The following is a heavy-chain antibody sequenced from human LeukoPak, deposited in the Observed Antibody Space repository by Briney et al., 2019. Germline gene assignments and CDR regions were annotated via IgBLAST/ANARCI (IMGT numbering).Heavy chain of an antibody. Sequence: GGSLRLSCAASGFTFSSYSMNWVRQAPGKGLEWVSSISSSSSYIYYADSVKGRFTISGDNAKNSLYLQMNGLRAEDTAVYYCARNAAANYGMDVWGQGTTVTVSS. J-gene: IGHJ6*02. CDR2: ISSSSSYI. V-gene: IGHV3-21*01. CDR3: ARNAAANYGMDV. CDR1: GFTFSSYS. D-gene: IGHD2-15*01.